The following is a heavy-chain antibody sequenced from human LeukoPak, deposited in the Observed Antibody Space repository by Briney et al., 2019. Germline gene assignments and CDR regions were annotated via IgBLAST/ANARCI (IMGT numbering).Heavy chain of an antibody. D-gene: IGHD3-9*01. J-gene: IGHJ4*02. CDR1: GGSITGYY. CDR3: ARGNILTGYCFDF. CDR2: IHYTGAT. Sequence: LSLTCAVYGGSITGYYWSWIRQTPGRGLEWVGEIHYTGATSYNPSLKSRATISTDTSKNQFSLRLSSVTAADTAVYYCARGNILTGYCFDFWGQGALVTVSS. V-gene: IGHV4-34*01.